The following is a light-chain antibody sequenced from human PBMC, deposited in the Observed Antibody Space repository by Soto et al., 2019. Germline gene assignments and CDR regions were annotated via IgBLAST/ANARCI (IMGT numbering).Light chain of an antibody. Sequence: EIVMTQSPATLSVSPGERATLSCRATQSVSSNLAWYQQKPGQAPRLLIYGASTSDTGIPARFSGSRSGTEFTLTISSLQSEDFAVYYCQQYNNWPPTFGQGTRLEIK. CDR3: QQYNNWPPT. CDR1: QSVSSN. J-gene: IGKJ5*01. V-gene: IGKV3-15*01. CDR2: GAS.